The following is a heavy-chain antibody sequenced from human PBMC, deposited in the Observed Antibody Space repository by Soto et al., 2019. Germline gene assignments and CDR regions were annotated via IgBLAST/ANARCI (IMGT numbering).Heavy chain of an antibody. Sequence: GGSLRLSCESSGFIFSSYWMSWVRQAPGKWVEWVANIKKDGSEKNFVDSVNGRFTISRDNAKRSLYLQINTLRPDYTAVYYCARGRVDHMWGSYSEASHKFDYWGQGTLVTVSS. CDR3: ARGRVDHMWGSYSEASHKFDY. D-gene: IGHD3-16*01. CDR1: GFIFSSYW. CDR2: IKKDGSEK. J-gene: IGHJ4*02. V-gene: IGHV3-7*03.